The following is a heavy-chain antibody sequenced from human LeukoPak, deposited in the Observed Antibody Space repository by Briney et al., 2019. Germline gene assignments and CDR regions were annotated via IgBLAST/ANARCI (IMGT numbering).Heavy chain of an antibody. Sequence: SETLSLTCTVSGGSISSYYWSWIRQPPGKGLEWIGYIYYSGSTNYNPSLKSRVTISVDTSKNQFSLKLSSVTAADTAVYYCARDLLYSSGWSPGSHYYCYGMDVWGQGTTVTVSS. CDR3: ARDLLYSSGWSPGSHYYCYGMDV. D-gene: IGHD6-19*01. CDR2: IYYSGST. CDR1: GGSISSYY. J-gene: IGHJ6*02. V-gene: IGHV4-59*01.